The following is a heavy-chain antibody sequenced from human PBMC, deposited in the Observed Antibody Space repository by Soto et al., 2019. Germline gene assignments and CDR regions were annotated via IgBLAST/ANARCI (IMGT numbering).Heavy chain of an antibody. D-gene: IGHD2-2*03. CDR3: AREGNLGRWIQPLDS. V-gene: IGHV4-59*01. CDR2: IHYNGNT. CDR1: GDSISSYS. Sequence: QVQLQVSGPGLVKPSETLSLTCTVSGDSISSYSWSWIRQPPGKGLEWIGNIHYNGNTNYSPSLKSRVSMSVDTSKNHFSLKLMSVTTADTAVYFCAREGNLGRWIQPLDSWGQGTLVTVSS. J-gene: IGHJ4*02.